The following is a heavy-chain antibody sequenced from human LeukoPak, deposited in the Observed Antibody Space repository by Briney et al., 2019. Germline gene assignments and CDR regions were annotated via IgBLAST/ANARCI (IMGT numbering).Heavy chain of an antibody. Sequence: GRSLRLSCAASGFTFSSYGMHWVRQAPGKGLEWVAVIWYDGSNKYYADSVKGRFTISRDNSKNTLYLQMNSLRAEDTAVYYCARDTEFDYYYDSSTDAFDIWGQGTMVTVSS. V-gene: IGHV3-33*01. CDR3: ARDTEFDYYYDSSTDAFDI. J-gene: IGHJ3*02. CDR2: IWYDGSNK. D-gene: IGHD3-22*01. CDR1: GFTFSSYG.